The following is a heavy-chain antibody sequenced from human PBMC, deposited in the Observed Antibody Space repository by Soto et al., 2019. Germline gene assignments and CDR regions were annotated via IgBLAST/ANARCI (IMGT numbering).Heavy chain of an antibody. V-gene: IGHV1-69*02. CDR3: ASSYGSGYRAFDY. CDR1: GDTFTFYS. Sequence: QVQLVQSGAEVKKPGSSVRVSCKASGDTFTFYSINWVRQAPGLGLEWMGRINPILSMSNYAQRFQGRVTMTEDKSTSTAYMEQSSLRSEDTAMYYCASSYGSGYRAFDYWGQGALVTVSS. D-gene: IGHD3-10*01. J-gene: IGHJ4*02. CDR2: INPILSMS.